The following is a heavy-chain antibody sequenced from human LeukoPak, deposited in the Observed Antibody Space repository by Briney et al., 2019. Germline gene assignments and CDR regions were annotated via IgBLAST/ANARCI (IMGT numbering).Heavy chain of an antibody. J-gene: IGHJ5*02. D-gene: IGHD2-2*01. V-gene: IGHV4-34*01. CDR2: INHSGST. Sequence: PSETLSLTCAVYGGSFSGYYWSWIRQPPGKGLEWIGEINHSGSTNYNPSLKSRVTLSVDTSKNQFSLKLSSVTAADTAVYYCARVACSSTSCYYGKDWFDPWGQGTLVTVSS. CDR1: GGSFSGYY. CDR3: ARVACSSTSCYYGKDWFDP.